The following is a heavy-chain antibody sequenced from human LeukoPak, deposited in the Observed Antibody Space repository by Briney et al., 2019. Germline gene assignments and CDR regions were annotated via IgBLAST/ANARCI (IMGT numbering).Heavy chain of an antibody. J-gene: IGHJ6*02. V-gene: IGHV4-39*01. Sequence: SETLSLTCTVSGGSISSSSYYWGWIRQPPGKGLEWIGSIYYSGSTYYNPSLKSRVTISVDTSKNQFSLKLSSVTAADTAVYYCARTLDQTIFGVVTPFDYGMDVWGQGTTVTVSS. CDR1: GGSISSSSYY. CDR2: IYYSGST. CDR3: ARTLDQTIFGVVTPFDYGMDV. D-gene: IGHD3-3*01.